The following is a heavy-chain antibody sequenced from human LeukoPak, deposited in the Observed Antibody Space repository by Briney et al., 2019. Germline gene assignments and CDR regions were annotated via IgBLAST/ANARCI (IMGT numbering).Heavy chain of an antibody. V-gene: IGHV1-69*13. CDR1: GGTFSSYA. Sequence: GASVKVSCKASGGTFSSYAISWVRQAPGQGLEWMGGIIPIFGTANYAQKFQGRVTITADESTSTAHMELSSLRSEDTAVYYCARVGGKAAATIFDYWGQGTLVTVSS. J-gene: IGHJ4*02. D-gene: IGHD6-13*01. CDR3: ARVGGKAAATIFDY. CDR2: IIPIFGTA.